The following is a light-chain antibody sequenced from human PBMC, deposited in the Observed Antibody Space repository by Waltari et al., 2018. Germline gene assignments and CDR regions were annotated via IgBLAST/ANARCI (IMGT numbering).Light chain of an antibody. CDR3: QQYNIWPRWT. J-gene: IGKJ1*01. CDR2: GAS. Sequence: IVMTQSPATVSVSPGERATLSCRASRRVRSNLAWYQQKSGQAPRLLIYGASTRVTGIPARFNGSGSGTEFTLTISSLQSEDFAIYYCQQYNIWPRWTFGQGTRVEIK. V-gene: IGKV3-15*01. CDR1: RRVRSN.